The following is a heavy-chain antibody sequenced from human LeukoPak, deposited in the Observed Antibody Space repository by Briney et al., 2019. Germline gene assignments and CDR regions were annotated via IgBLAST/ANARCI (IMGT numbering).Heavy chain of an antibody. J-gene: IGHJ6*03. V-gene: IGHV4-34*01. CDR1: GGSFSGYY. CDR3: ARVLRGCSGGSCYYYYYYMDV. D-gene: IGHD2-15*01. CDR2: INQSGST. Sequence: PSETLSLTCAVYGGSFSGYYWSWIRQPPGKGLEWIGEINQSGSTNYNPSLKSRVTISVDTSKNQFSLKLSSVTAADTAVYYCARVLRGCSGGSCYYYYYYMDVWGKGTTVTISS.